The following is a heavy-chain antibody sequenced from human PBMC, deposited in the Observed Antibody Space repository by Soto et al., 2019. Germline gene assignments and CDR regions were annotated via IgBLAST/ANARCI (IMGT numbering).Heavy chain of an antibody. J-gene: IGHJ4*02. V-gene: IGHV1-18*01. CDR1: GYTFTSYG. CDR2: ISAYNGNT. D-gene: IGHD2-2*01. CDR3: ARDAVVVVPAAMLDY. Sequence: QVQLVQYGAEVKKPGASVKVSCKASGYTFTSYGISWVRQAPGQGLEWMGWISAYNGNTNYAQKLQGRVTMTTDTSTSTAYMELRSLRSDDTAVYYCARDAVVVVPAAMLDYWGQGTLVTVSS.